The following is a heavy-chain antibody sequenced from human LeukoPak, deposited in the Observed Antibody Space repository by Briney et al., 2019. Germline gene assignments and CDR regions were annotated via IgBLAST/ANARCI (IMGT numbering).Heavy chain of an antibody. J-gene: IGHJ4*02. CDR3: ARAEVGTYYDFWSGYSSVDY. CDR1: GFTFSSYA. V-gene: IGHV3-30*04. D-gene: IGHD3-3*01. Sequence: GGSLRLSCAASGFTFSSYAMHWVRQAPGKGLEWVAVISYDGSNKYYADSVKGRFTISRDNSKNTLYLQMNSLRAEDTAVYYCARAEVGTYYDFWSGYSSVDYWGQGTLVTVSS. CDR2: ISYDGSNK.